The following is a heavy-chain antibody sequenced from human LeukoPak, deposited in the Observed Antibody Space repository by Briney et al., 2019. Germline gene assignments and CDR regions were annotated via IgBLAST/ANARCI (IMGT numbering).Heavy chain of an antibody. CDR3: ARTSYDSTGYLDY. CDR1: GGSISSGDYY. CDR2: IYYSGST. D-gene: IGHD3-22*01. J-gene: IGHJ4*02. V-gene: IGHV4-30-4*08. Sequence: SETLSLTCTVSGGSISSGDYYWSWIRQPPGKGLEWIGYIYYSGSTYYNPSLKSRVTISVDRSKNQFSLKLSSVTAADTAVYFCARTSYDSTGYLDYWGQGTLVTVTS.